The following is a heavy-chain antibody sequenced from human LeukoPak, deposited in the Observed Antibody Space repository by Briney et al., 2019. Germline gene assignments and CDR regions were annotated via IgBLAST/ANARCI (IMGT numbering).Heavy chain of an antibody. J-gene: IGHJ6*02. CDR3: ARDFVLLWFGGRAGDHYGMDV. Sequence: ASVKVSCKASGYTFTSYDINWVRQATGQGLEWMGWMNPNSGNTGYAQKFQGRVTMTTDTSTSTAYMELRRLRSDDTAVYYCARDFVLLWFGGRAGDHYGMDVWGQGTTVTVSS. D-gene: IGHD3-10*01. CDR1: GYTFTSYD. CDR2: MNPNSGNT. V-gene: IGHV1-8*01.